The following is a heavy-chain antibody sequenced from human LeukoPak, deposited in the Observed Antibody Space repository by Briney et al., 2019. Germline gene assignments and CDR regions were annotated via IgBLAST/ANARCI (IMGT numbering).Heavy chain of an antibody. CDR1: GYTFSGTGWY. J-gene: IGHJ4*02. CDR3: ARDGPAQMVDFDY. V-gene: IGHV1-2*02. Sequence: ASVKVSCKASGYTFSGTGWYLYWLRQAPGQGLECMGWIYPYTGASHYAQKFQGRVAMTRDTSISTAYMELSRLRPDDTAVYYCARDGPAQMVDFDYWGQGTLVTVSS. D-gene: IGHD3-10*01. CDR2: IYPYTGAS.